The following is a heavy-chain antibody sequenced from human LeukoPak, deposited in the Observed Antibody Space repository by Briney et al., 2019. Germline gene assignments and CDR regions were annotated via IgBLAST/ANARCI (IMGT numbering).Heavy chain of an antibody. CDR3: AKSSLVTPYDY. CDR1: GLTFSSYA. D-gene: IGHD4-23*01. Sequence: PGGSLRLSCAASGLTFSSYAMNWVRQAPGKGLEWVSTISGSGGRTYCTDSVKGRFTISRDTSKNTVYLQMNSLRVDDTAVYYCAKSSLVTPYDYWGQGTLVTVSS. CDR2: ISGSGGRT. V-gene: IGHV3-23*01. J-gene: IGHJ4*02.